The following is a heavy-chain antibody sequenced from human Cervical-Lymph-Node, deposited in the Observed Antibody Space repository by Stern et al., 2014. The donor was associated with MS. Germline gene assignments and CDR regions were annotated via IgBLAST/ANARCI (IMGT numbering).Heavy chain of an antibody. CDR3: ARMSAGSRYYYGLDV. CDR1: GFSLSNTRMR. V-gene: IGHV2-26*01. Sequence: ITLKESGPVLVKPTETLTLTCTVSGFSLSNTRMRVTWIRQPPGKALEWLAHFFSNDEKSYNTSLRSRLTISKDTSKSQVVLTMTNVDPVDTATYYCARMSAGSRYYYGLDVWGQGTTVIVSS. J-gene: IGHJ6*02. D-gene: IGHD3-10*01. CDR2: FFSNDEK.